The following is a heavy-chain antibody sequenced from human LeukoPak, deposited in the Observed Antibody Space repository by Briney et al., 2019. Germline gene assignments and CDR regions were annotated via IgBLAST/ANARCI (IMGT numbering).Heavy chain of an antibody. J-gene: IGHJ4*02. V-gene: IGHV3-30*18. D-gene: IGHD3-9*01. CDR3: AKDPFRYDILTGYPYYFDY. CDR2: ISYDGSNK. CDR1: GFTFSSYG. Sequence: TGGSLRLSCAASGFTFSSYGMPWVRQAPGKGLGWVAVISYDGSNKYYADSVKGRFTISRDNSKNTLYLQMNSLRAEDTAVYYCAKDPFRYDILTGYPYYFDYWGQGTLVTVSS.